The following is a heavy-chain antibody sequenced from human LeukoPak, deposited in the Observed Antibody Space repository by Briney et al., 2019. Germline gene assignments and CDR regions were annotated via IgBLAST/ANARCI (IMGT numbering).Heavy chain of an antibody. J-gene: IGHJ6*03. V-gene: IGHV1-69*06. Sequence: GASVKVSCKASGFTFTSSAMQWVRQARGQRLEWMGGIIPIFGTANYAQKFQGRVTITADKSTSTAYMELSSLRSEDTAVYYCVRGIKAPSSQAARPDENYYHYMDVWGKGTTVTVSS. CDR1: GFTFTSSA. CDR3: VRGIKAPSSQAARPDENYYHYMDV. D-gene: IGHD6-6*01. CDR2: IIPIFGTA.